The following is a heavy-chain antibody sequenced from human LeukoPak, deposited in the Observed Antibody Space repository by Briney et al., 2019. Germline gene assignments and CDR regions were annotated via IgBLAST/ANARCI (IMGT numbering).Heavy chain of an antibody. CDR2: VASRGTS. D-gene: IGHD2-21*02. J-gene: IGHJ5*02. Sequence: SETLSLTCTVSGDSLNTYYWTWIRQTPGKEPEWIGFVASRGTSNYNPSLKSRVSISIDTSKNQFSLALTSVTPADTAVYYCARVVRGVVTSNWFDPWGQGTLVSVSS. V-gene: IGHV4-59*01. CDR3: ARVVRGVVTSNWFDP. CDR1: GDSLNTYY.